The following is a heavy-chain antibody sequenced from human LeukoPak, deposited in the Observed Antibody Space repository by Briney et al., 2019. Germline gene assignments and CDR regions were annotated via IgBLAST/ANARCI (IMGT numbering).Heavy chain of an antibody. CDR1: GFTFSSYA. CDR2: ISGSGGST. D-gene: IGHD3-10*01. CDR3: ARDYLLWFGESSNWFDP. Sequence: GGSLRLSCAASGFTFSSYAMSWVRQAPGKGLEWVSAISGSGGSTYYADSVKGRFTISRDNSKNTLYLQMNSLRAEDTAVYYCARDYLLWFGESSNWFDPWGQGTLVTVSS. J-gene: IGHJ5*02. V-gene: IGHV3-23*01.